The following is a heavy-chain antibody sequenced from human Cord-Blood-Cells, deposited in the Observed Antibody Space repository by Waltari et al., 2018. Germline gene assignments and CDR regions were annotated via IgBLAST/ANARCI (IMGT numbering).Heavy chain of an antibody. D-gene: IGHD6-13*01. CDR1: GGSIRRSNW. Sequence: QVQLQESGPGLVKPSGTLYLTCAVSGGSIRRSNWWRWVRQPPGKGLEWIGEIYHSGSTNYNPSLKSRVTISVDKSKNQFSLKLSSVTAADTAVYYCARLGRAAAAGKRWFDPWGQGTLVTVSS. CDR3: ARLGRAAAAGKRWFDP. J-gene: IGHJ5*02. V-gene: IGHV4-4*02. CDR2: IYHSGST.